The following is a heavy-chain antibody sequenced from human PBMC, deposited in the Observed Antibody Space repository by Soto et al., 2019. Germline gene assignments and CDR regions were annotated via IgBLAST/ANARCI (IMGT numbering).Heavy chain of an antibody. V-gene: IGHV3-48*02. J-gene: IGHJ6*02. Sequence: GGSLRLSCAASGFTFSSYSMNWVRQAPGKGLEWVSYISSSSSTIYYADSVKGRFTISRDNAKNPLYLQMNSLRDEDTAVYYCARPHCSSTSCYIIYGMDVWGQGTTVTVSS. CDR1: GFTFSSYS. D-gene: IGHD2-2*02. CDR2: ISSSSSTI. CDR3: ARPHCSSTSCYIIYGMDV.